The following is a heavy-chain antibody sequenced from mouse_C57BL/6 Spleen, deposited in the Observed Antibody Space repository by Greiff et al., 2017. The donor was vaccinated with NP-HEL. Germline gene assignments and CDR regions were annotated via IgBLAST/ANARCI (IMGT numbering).Heavy chain of an antibody. CDR3: ARSGTLYGYYAMDY. CDR1: GYTFTDHT. J-gene: IGHJ4*01. V-gene: IGHV1-78*01. CDR2: IYPRDGST. D-gene: IGHD1-1*01. Sequence: VQLQESDAELVKPGASVKISCKVSGYTFTDHTIHWMKQRPEQGLEWIGYIYPRDGSTKYNAKFKGKATLTADKSSSTAYLQLNSLTSAYSAVYVCARSGTLYGYYAMDYWGQGTSVTVSS.